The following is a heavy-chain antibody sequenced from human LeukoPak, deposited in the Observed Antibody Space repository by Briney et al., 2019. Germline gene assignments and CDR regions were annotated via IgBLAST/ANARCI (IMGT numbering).Heavy chain of an antibody. V-gene: IGHV3-66*01. J-gene: IGHJ4*02. CDR3: ARDPGPFFYFDY. Sequence: GGSLRLSCAASGFTFSNYAMSWVRQAPGKGPEWVSVIYSGSSTYYADSVKGRFTISRDNSKNTLYLQMNSLRAEDTAVYYCARDPGPFFYFDYWGQGTLVTVSS. CDR1: GFTFSNYA. CDR2: IYSGSST. D-gene: IGHD3-3*01.